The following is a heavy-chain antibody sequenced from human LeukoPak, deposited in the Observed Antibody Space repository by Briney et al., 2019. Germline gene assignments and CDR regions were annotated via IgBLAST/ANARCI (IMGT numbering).Heavy chain of an antibody. CDR3: ARDIVVVPAATDVRSWFDP. J-gene: IGHJ5*02. D-gene: IGHD2-2*01. V-gene: IGHV4-4*09. Sequence: SETLSLTCTVSGGSISSYYWSWIRQPPGKGLAWIGYIYTSGSTNYNPSLKSRVTISVDTSKNQFSLKLSSVTAADTAVYYCARDIVVVPAATDVRSWFDPWGQGTLITVSS. CDR2: IYTSGST. CDR1: GGSISSYY.